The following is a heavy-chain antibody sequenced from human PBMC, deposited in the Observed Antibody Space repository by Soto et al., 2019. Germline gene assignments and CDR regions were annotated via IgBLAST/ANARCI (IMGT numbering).Heavy chain of an antibody. J-gene: IGHJ3*02. CDR3: ARSKYGDYASSFEI. CDR1: GFTFSSYD. D-gene: IGHD4-17*01. CDR2: IGNTI. Sequence: EVQLVESGGGLVQPGGSLRLSCAASGFTFSSYDMNWVRQAPGKGLEWVSYIGNTIYYADSVKGRFTVSRDNAKNSLYLQVNSLRDEDTAVYYCARSKYGDYASSFEIWGQGTMVTVSS. V-gene: IGHV3-48*03.